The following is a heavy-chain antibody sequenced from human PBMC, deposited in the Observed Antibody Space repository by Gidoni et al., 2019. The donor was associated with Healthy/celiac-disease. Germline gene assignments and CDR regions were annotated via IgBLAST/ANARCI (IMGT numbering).Heavy chain of an antibody. J-gene: IGHJ3*02. CDR1: GFTFSSYA. D-gene: IGHD2-2*01. Sequence: EVQLLESGGGLVQPGGSLRLSCAASGFTFSSYAMSWVRQAPGKGLEWVSAISGSGGSTYYADSVKGRFTISRDNSKNTLYLQMNSLRAEDTAVYYCAKSAGNGVDAYDAFDIWGQGTMVTVSS. V-gene: IGHV3-23*01. CDR2: ISGSGGST. CDR3: AKSAGNGVDAYDAFDI.